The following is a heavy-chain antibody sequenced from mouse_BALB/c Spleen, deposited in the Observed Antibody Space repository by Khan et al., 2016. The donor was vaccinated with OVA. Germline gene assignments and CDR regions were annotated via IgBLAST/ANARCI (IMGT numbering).Heavy chain of an antibody. CDR3: ARSTYRYAFAY. CDR1: GDSITSGY. CDR2: MIYTGYT. V-gene: IGHV3-8*02. D-gene: IGHD2-14*01. Sequence: EVELVEAGPSLVKPSQTLSLTCSVTGDSITSGYWSWIRKFPGNKLEYMGYMIYTGYTDYNPSLKSRIAITRHTSKNQYYLQLNSVTTEDTATYYCARSTYRYAFAYWGQGTLVTVSA. J-gene: IGHJ3*01.